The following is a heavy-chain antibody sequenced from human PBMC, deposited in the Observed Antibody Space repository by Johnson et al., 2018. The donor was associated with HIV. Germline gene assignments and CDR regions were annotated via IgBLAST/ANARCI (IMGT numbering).Heavy chain of an antibody. D-gene: IGHD1-26*01. J-gene: IGHJ3*01. CDR1: GFTFSRYA. Sequence: QVQLVESGGGVVQPGRSLRLSCAASGFTFSRYAMHWVRQAPGKGLEWVAVISYDGSNKYYADSVKGRFTISRDNSKNTLYLQMNSLRAEDTALYYCAKDRVGATFDACDVWGQGTMVTVSS. CDR2: ISYDGSNK. CDR3: AKDRVGATFDACDV. V-gene: IGHV3-30-3*01.